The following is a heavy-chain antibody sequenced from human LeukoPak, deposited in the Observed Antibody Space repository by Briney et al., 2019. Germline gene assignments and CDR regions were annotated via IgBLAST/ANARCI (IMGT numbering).Heavy chain of an antibody. D-gene: IGHD2-2*01. J-gene: IGHJ6*03. V-gene: IGHV4-61*02. Sequence: PSQTLSLTCTGSGGSISSGSYYWSWIRQPAGKGLEWIGRIYTSGSTNYNPSLKSRVTISVDTSKNQFSLKLSSVTAADTAVYYCARGPRCSSTSCSYYYYYYMDVWGKGTTVTVSS. CDR2: IYTSGST. CDR1: GGSISSGSYY. CDR3: ARGPRCSSTSCSYYYYYYMDV.